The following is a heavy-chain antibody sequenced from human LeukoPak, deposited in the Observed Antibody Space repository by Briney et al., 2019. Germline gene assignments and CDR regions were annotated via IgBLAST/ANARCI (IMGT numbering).Heavy chain of an antibody. D-gene: IGHD6-13*01. V-gene: IGHV3-30*03. CDR3: AREPQQGLAAYYFDY. Sequence: GRSLRLSCAASGFTFSSYGMHWVRQAPGKGLEWVAVISYDGSNKYYADSVKGRFTISRDNSKNTLYLQMNSLRAEDTAVYYCAREPQQGLAAYYFDYWGQGTLVTVSS. CDR2: ISYDGSNK. CDR1: GFTFSSYG. J-gene: IGHJ4*02.